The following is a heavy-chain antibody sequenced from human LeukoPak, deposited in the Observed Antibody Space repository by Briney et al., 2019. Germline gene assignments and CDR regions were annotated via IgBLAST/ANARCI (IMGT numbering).Heavy chain of an antibody. D-gene: IGHD3-22*01. Sequence: ASVKVSCKASGYTFTSYDINWVRQATGQGLEWMGWMNPNSGNTGYAQKFQGRVTMTRNTSISTAYMELSSLRSDDTAVYYCATYEFYDSSGFDYWGQGTLVTVSS. V-gene: IGHV1-8*01. J-gene: IGHJ4*02. CDR1: GYTFTSYD. CDR3: ATYEFYDSSGFDY. CDR2: MNPNSGNT.